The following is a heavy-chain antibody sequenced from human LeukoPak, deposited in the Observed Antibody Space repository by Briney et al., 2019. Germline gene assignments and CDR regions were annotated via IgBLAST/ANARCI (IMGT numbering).Heavy chain of an antibody. CDR3: ARGSRSYYYDSSGYYYDETFDY. CDR1: GGTFSSYA. D-gene: IGHD3-22*01. V-gene: IGHV1-69*06. Sequence: ASVKVSCKASGGTFSSYAISWVRQAPGQGLEWMGGIIPIFGTANYAQKFQGRVTITADTSTSTAYMELRSLRSDDTAVYYCARGSRSYYYDSSGYYYDETFDYWGQGTLVTVSS. CDR2: IIPIFGTA. J-gene: IGHJ4*02.